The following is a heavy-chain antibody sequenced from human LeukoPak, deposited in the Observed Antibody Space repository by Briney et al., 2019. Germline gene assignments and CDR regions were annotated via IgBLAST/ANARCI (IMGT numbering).Heavy chain of an antibody. Sequence: SETLSLTCTVSGGSISSGGYYWSWIRQHPGKGLEWIGYIYYSGSTYYNPSLKSRVTISVDTSKNQFSLKLSSVTAADTAVYYCARDDSSGYYYVWGQGTLVTVSS. CDR2: IYYSGST. D-gene: IGHD3-22*01. J-gene: IGHJ4*02. CDR1: GGSISSGGYY. V-gene: IGHV4-30-4*08. CDR3: ARDDSSGYYYV.